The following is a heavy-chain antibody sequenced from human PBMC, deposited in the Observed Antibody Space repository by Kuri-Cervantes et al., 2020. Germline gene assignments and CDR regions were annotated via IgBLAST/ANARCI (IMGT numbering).Heavy chain of an antibody. CDR1: GFTFSSYA. D-gene: IGHD6-13*01. J-gene: IGHJ4*02. Sequence: GGSLRLSCAASGFTFSSYAMHWVRQAPGKGLECVSIIYSGGKTYYTDSVKGRFTISRDNSKNTLYLQMNSLRVEDTAVYYCAPGSSLYPLFRWGQGTLVTVSS. V-gene: IGHV3-66*02. CDR3: APGSSLYPLFR. CDR2: IYSGGKT.